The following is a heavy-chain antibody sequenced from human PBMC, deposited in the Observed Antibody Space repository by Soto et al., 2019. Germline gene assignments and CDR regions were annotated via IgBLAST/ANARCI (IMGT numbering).Heavy chain of an antibody. J-gene: IGHJ4*02. CDR3: AKGSTNYYDSSGYYGGLYYFDY. Sequence: GGSLRLSCAASGFTFSSYGMHWVRQAPGKGLEWVAVISYDGSNKYYADSVKGRFTISRDNSKNTLYLQMNSLRAEDTAVYYCAKGSTNYYDSSGYYGGLYYFDYWGQGTLVTVSS. D-gene: IGHD3-22*01. V-gene: IGHV3-30*18. CDR1: GFTFSSYG. CDR2: ISYDGSNK.